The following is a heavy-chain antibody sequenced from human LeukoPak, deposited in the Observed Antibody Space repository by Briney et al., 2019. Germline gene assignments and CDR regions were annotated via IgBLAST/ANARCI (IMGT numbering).Heavy chain of an antibody. D-gene: IGHD3-10*01. Sequence: GGSLRLSCAASGFTFDDYGMTWVRQVPGKGLEWVSGINWNGGTTSYVDSVKGRFTISRDNSKNTLYLQMNSLRAEDTAVYYCAKDSRFGVIYYYYMDVWGKGTTVTISS. J-gene: IGHJ6*03. CDR2: INWNGGTT. CDR1: GFTFDDYG. V-gene: IGHV3-20*04. CDR3: AKDSRFGVIYYYYMDV.